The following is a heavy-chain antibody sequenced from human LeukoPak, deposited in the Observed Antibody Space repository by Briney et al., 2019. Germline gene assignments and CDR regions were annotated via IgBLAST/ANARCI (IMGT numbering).Heavy chain of an antibody. CDR1: GDTFNNYG. D-gene: IGHD1-26*01. J-gene: IGHJ4*02. Sequence: GASVKVSCKASGDTFNNYGVTWVRQAPGQGLEWMGWISAYNGYTKYAQSLQGRVTMTTDTSTSTAYMELRSLRSDDTAVYYCARESYSGSYVYFDYWGQGTLVTVSS. V-gene: IGHV1-18*01. CDR3: ARESYSGSYVYFDY. CDR2: ISAYNGYT.